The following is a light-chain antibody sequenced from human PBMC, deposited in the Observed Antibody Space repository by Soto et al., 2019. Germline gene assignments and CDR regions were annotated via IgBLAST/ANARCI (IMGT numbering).Light chain of an antibody. CDR3: GTWDSSLGAWV. V-gene: IGLV1-51*01. CDR1: SSNIGTHF. CDR2: DNT. J-gene: IGLJ3*02. Sequence: QSVLTQPPSVSAAPGQTVTIACSGSSSNIGTHFVSWYQQVPGTAPRLLIYDNTKRPSGIPDRFSASRSGTSATLDITGLQTGDEADYSCGTWDSSLGAWVFGGGTQLTVL.